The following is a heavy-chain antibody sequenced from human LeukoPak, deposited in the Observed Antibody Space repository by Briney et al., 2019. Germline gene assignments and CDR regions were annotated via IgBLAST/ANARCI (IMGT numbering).Heavy chain of an antibody. Sequence: SETLSLTCTVSGGSISSYYWSWIWQPPGKGLEWIGYIYYSGSTNYNPSLKSRVTMSVDTSKNQFSLKLSSVTAADTAVYYCARDYSSSWYWFDPWGQGTLVTVSS. D-gene: IGHD6-13*01. CDR1: GGSISSYY. J-gene: IGHJ5*02. CDR2: IYYSGST. V-gene: IGHV4-59*12. CDR3: ARDYSSSWYWFDP.